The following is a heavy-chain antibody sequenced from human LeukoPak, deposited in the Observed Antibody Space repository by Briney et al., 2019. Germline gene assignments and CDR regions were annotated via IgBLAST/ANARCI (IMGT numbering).Heavy chain of an antibody. CDR2: IDSGGSNT. J-gene: IGHJ4*02. CDR3: AAEYCSGGSCYTGHSGHDY. D-gene: IGHD2-15*01. V-gene: IGHV3-74*01. Sequence: GSLRLSCVVSGFTFSTYWMHWVRQGPGKGLVWVSRIDSGGSNTLYADSVRGRFTISRDTSSNTLYLQMNSLRAEDTAVYYCAAEYCSGGSCYTGHSGHDYWGQGTLVTVSS. CDR1: GFTFSTYW.